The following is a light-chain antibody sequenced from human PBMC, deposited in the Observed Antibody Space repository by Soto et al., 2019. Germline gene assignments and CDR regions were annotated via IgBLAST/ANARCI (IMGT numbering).Light chain of an antibody. V-gene: IGKV1-27*01. CDR2: AAS. Sequence: DIQMTQSPSTLSASVGDRVTITCRASQGISNYLAWYQQKTGKVPKLLMYAASTLQSGVPSRFIGSGSGTDFTLTISSLQPEDVATYYCQKYNSAPLTFGPGTKVDIK. CDR3: QKYNSAPLT. CDR1: QGISNY. J-gene: IGKJ3*01.